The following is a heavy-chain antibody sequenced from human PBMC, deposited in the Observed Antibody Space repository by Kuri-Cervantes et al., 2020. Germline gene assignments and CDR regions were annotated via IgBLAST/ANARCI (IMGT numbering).Heavy chain of an antibody. CDR3: ARASRGYSYGRPFDY. V-gene: IGHV4-38-2*01. CDR2: IYHSGST. CDR1: GYSISSGYY. J-gene: IGHJ4*02. D-gene: IGHD5-18*01. Sequence: SETLSLTCAVSGYSISSGYYWGWIRQPPGKGLEWIGSIYHSGSTYYNPSLKSRDTISVDTSKNQFSLKLSSVTAADTSVYYCARASRGYSYGRPFDYWGQGTLVTVSS.